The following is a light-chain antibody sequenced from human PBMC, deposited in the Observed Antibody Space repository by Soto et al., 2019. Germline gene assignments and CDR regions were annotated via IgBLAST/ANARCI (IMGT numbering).Light chain of an antibody. CDR1: SSDVGSYNL. CDR3: CSYAGSSTYV. V-gene: IGLV2-23*02. J-gene: IGLJ1*01. Sequence: SVLPQPASLYGSPGQSITISCTGTSSDVGSYNLVSWYQQHPGKAPKLMIYEVSKRPSGVSNRFSGSKSGNTASLTISGLQAEDEADYYCCSYAGSSTYVFGTGTKVTVL. CDR2: EVS.